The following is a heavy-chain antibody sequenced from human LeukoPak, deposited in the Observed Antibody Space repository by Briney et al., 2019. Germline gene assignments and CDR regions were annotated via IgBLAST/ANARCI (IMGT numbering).Heavy chain of an antibody. CDR3: ARDEGSPYYMDV. CDR1: GYTFTGYY. D-gene: IGHD3-10*01. J-gene: IGHJ6*03. V-gene: IGHV1-2*02. Sequence: GVSVKVSCKASGYTFTGYYMHWVRQAPGQGREWMGWINPNSGGTNYAQKFQGRVTMTRDTSISTAYMELSRLRSDDTAVYYCARDEGSPYYMDVWGKGTTVTVSS. CDR2: INPNSGGT.